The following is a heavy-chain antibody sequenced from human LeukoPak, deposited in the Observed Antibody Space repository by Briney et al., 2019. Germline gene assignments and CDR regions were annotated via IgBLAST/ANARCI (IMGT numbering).Heavy chain of an antibody. Sequence: ASVKVSCKASGYTFTGYYMHWVRQAPGQGLEWMGWINPNSGATDYAQNFQGRVTLTRDTSISTAYMELSRLRSDDTAAYYCASGYRFGNWGQGTLVTVSS. D-gene: IGHD5-18*01. CDR3: ASGYRFGN. CDR2: INPNSGAT. CDR1: GYTFTGYY. J-gene: IGHJ4*02. V-gene: IGHV1-2*02.